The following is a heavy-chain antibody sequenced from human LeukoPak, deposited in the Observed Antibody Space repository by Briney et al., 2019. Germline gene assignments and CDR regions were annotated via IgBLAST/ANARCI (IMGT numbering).Heavy chain of an antibody. J-gene: IGHJ5*01. CDR3: ARDRGSGWFVY. CDR1: GGSISGYY. Sequence: SVTLSLTCAVSGGSISGYYWSWIRQPAGKGLEWIGRIDTSGNTNYSPSLKSRFTMSLDTSKNQFSLKVTSVTAADTAVYYCARDRGSGWFVYWGQGTLVTVSS. V-gene: IGHV4-4*07. D-gene: IGHD2-15*01. CDR2: IDTSGNT.